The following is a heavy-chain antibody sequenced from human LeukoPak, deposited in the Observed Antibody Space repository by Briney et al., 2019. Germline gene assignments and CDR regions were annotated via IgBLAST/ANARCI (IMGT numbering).Heavy chain of an antibody. CDR3: TTDPYYYYYGMDV. V-gene: IGHV3-15*07. CDR1: GFTFSSYW. J-gene: IGHJ6*02. CDR2: IKSKTDGGTT. Sequence: GGSLRLSCAASGFTFSSYWMNWARQAPGKGLEWVGRIKSKTDGGTTDYAAPVKGRFTISRDDSKNTLYLQMNSLKTEDTAVYYCTTDPYYYYYGMDVWGQGTTVTVSS.